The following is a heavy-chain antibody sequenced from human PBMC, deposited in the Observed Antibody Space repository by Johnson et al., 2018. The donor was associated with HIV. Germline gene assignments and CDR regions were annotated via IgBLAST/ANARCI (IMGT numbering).Heavy chain of an antibody. CDR1: GFTVSSNY. CDR2: IYSGGTT. Sequence: VQLVESGGGLIQPGGSLRLSCAASGFTVSSNYMSWVRQAPGKGLEWVSVIYSGGTTYYADSVKGRFTISRDNSKNTLYLQMNSLGAEDTAGYYCARDNEDIVLVGAFDIWGQGTMVTVSS. D-gene: IGHD2-8*02. V-gene: IGHV3-66*03. CDR3: ARDNEDIVLVGAFDI. J-gene: IGHJ3*02.